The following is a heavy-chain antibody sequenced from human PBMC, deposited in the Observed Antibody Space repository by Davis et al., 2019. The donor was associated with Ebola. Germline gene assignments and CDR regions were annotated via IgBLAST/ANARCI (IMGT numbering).Heavy chain of an antibody. CDR3: AKDLYPYYYYGMDV. J-gene: IGHJ6*02. Sequence: PGGSLRLSCAASGFTFSSYGMHWVRQAPGKGLEWVAFIRYDGSNKYYADSVKGRFTISRDNSKNTLYLQMNSLRAEDTAVYYCAKDLYPYYYYGMDVWGQGTTVTVSS. CDR2: IRYDGSNK. CDR1: GFTFSSYG. D-gene: IGHD2-2*01. V-gene: IGHV3-30*02.